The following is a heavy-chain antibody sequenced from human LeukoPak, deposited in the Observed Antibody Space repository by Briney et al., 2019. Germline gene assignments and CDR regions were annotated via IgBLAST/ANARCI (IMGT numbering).Heavy chain of an antibody. D-gene: IGHD3-16*01. CDR2: ISSSSSYI. Sequence: GGSLRLSCAASGFTFSSYSMNWVRQAPGKGLEWVSSISSSSSYIYYADSVKGRFTISRDNAKNSLYLQMNSLRAEDTAVYYCARVRNYDYVWGSLTSDAFDIWGQGTMVTVSS. J-gene: IGHJ3*02. V-gene: IGHV3-21*01. CDR3: ARVRNYDYVWGSLTSDAFDI. CDR1: GFTFSSYS.